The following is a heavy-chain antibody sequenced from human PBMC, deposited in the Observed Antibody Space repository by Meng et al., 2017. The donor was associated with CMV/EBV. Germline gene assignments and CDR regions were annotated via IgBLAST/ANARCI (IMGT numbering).Heavy chain of an antibody. J-gene: IGHJ6*02. D-gene: IGHD2-2*01. CDR1: GFTFDDYG. CDR2: INWNGGST. Sequence: GESLKIPCAASGFTFDDYGMSWVRQAPGKGLEWVSGINWNGGSTGYADSVKGRFAISRDNAKNSLYLQMNSLRAEDTALYYCARGVGNIVVVPAATYGMDVWGQGTTVTVSS. CDR3: ARGVGNIVVVPAATYGMDV. V-gene: IGHV3-20*04.